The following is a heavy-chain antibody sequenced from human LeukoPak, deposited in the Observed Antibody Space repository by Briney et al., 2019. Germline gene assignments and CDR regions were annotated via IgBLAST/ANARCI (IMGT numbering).Heavy chain of an antibody. CDR3: ARPGRDGGYSYGFDN. V-gene: IGHV5-51*01. CDR2: ICPGDSDT. J-gene: IGHJ5*02. D-gene: IGHD5-18*01. CDR1: GYSFSSYW. Sequence: GESLKISCKGSGYSFSSYWLGWVRQMPGKGLEWMGIICPGDSDTRYSPSFQGQVTISADKSISTAYLQWSSLKASDSAMYYCARPGRDGGYSYGFDNWGQGTLVTVSS.